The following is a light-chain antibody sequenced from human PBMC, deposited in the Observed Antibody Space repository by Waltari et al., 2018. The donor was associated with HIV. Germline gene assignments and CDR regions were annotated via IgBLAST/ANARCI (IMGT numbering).Light chain of an antibody. CDR2: DIR. CDR1: TIGTKS. Sequence: SYVLTQSPSVSVAPGQTARITCWGNTIGTKSVHWYRWKPGQAPVLVVYDIRDRPSGIPWRFSGSNSGNAATRTISKVEVGDEADYFCQVWDSTSDHLWVFGGGSRLTVL. V-gene: IGLV3-21*02. J-gene: IGLJ3*02. CDR3: QVWDSTSDHLWV.